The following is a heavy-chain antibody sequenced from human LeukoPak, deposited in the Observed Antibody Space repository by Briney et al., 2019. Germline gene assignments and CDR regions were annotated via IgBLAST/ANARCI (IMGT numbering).Heavy chain of an antibody. J-gene: IGHJ4*02. V-gene: IGHV3-30*18. CDR3: AKDRQTTASGTFDY. D-gene: IGHD1-14*01. CDR1: GFTFSNFG. Sequence: PGGSLRLSCAASGFTFSNFGMHCVRQAPGKGLEWVAGISEDGINKYYADSVKGRFTISRDNSNNTLFLQMNSLRAEDTAVYSCAKDRQTTASGTFDYWGQGALVTVSS. CDR2: ISEDGINK.